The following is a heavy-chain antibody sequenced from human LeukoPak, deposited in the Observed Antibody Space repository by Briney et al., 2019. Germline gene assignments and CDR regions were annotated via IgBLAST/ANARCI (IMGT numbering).Heavy chain of an antibody. CDR2: IYHSGST. Sequence: SETLSLTCAVSGGSISSGGYSWSWIRQPPGKGLEWIGYIYHSGSTYYNPSLKSRVTISVDRSKNQFSLKLSSVTAADTAVYYCARRPYCSSTSCPQPSWFDPWGQGTLVTVSS. CDR1: GGSISSGGYS. D-gene: IGHD2-2*01. V-gene: IGHV4-30-2*01. J-gene: IGHJ5*02. CDR3: ARRPYCSSTSCPQPSWFDP.